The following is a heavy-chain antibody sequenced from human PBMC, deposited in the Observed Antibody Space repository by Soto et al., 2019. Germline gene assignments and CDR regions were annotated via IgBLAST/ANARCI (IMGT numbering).Heavy chain of an antibody. CDR2: ISGSGDTT. CDR1: GFTFTSYA. Sequence: EVQLLESGGGLVQPGGSLRLSCAASGFTFTSYAMNWVRQAPGKGLEWVSVISGSGDTTYYADSVKGRFTISRDNSKNTLYLQMNSLRAEDTAVYYCAKSFAWGYSSSWYFFDYWGQGTLVTVSS. J-gene: IGHJ4*02. CDR3: AKSFAWGYSSSWYFFDY. V-gene: IGHV3-23*01. D-gene: IGHD6-13*01.